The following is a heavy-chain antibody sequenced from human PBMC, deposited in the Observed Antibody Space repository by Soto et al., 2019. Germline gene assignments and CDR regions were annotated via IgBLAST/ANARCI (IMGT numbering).Heavy chain of an antibody. J-gene: IGHJ5*01. CDR2: IKEDGSEK. Sequence: EVQLVESGGGLVQHGGSLRLSCVASGLTFSKSTMNWVRQAPGKGLEWVANIKEDGSEKYYVDSVKGRFTISRDNAKNSLYLQMNSLRCEDTAVDYCMRERHIRSFGSSTWYDFWGQGTLVTVSS. D-gene: IGHD6-13*01. V-gene: IGHV3-7*03. CDR1: GLTFSKST. CDR3: MRERHIRSFGSSTWYDF.